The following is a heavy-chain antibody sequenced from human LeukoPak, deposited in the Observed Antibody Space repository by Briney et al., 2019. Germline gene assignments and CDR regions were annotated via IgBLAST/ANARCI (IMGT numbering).Heavy chain of an antibody. CDR2: IKQEGSEK. D-gene: IGHD6-19*01. CDR1: GFTFSTFW. Sequence: GGSLRLSCAASGFTFSTFWMTWVRQAPGKGLEWLANIKQEGSEKYYVDSLKGRFTISRDNAKNSLYLQMNSLRAEDTAVYYCARSGLAVAATAWDWGQGTLVTVSS. CDR3: ARSGLAVAATAWD. J-gene: IGHJ4*02. V-gene: IGHV3-7*05.